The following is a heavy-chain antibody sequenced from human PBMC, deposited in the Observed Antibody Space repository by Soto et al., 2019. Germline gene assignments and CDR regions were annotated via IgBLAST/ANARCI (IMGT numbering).Heavy chain of an antibody. V-gene: IGHV2-5*02. CDR2: IYWVDDE. CDR3: AHRQTTVSWGTFDY. CDR1: GFSLSTSGVG. D-gene: IGHD4-4*01. J-gene: IGHJ4*02. Sequence: QITLNESGPTLVQPTQPLTLTCTFSGFSLSTSGVGVGWIRQPPGKALEWLALIYWVDDERYSPSLKSRLTTTKDTSKNQVVLTMTNRDPVDTATYYCAHRQTTVSWGTFDYWGQGTLVTVSS.